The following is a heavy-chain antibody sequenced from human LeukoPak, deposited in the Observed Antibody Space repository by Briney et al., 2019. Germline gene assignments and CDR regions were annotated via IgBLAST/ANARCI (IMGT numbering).Heavy chain of an antibody. CDR1: GYSFTSYW. V-gene: IGHV5-51*01. D-gene: IGHD3-22*01. J-gene: IGHJ4*02. CDR2: IYPGDSDT. Sequence: PGESLKISCKGSGYSFTSYWIGWVRQMPGKGLEWMGIIYPGDSDTRYSPSFQGQVTISADKSISTAYLQWSSLKASDTAMYYCATEFRKYYYDSSGYYYWGQGTLVTVSS. CDR3: ATEFRKYYYDSSGYYY.